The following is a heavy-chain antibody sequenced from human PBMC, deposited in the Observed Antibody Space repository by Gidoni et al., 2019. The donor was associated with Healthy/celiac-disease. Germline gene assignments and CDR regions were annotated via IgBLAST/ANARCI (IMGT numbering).Heavy chain of an antibody. V-gene: IGHV3-33*01. CDR3: ARDHLIAARPWAFDI. J-gene: IGHJ3*02. CDR2: IWYDGSNK. D-gene: IGHD6-6*01. CDR1: GSTLIRYG. Sequence: QVQLVESGGGVVHPGWFLSLSFASSGSTLIRYGMHWVRHAPGKGLEWVAVIWYDGSNKYYADSVKGRFTISRDNSKNTLYLQMNSLRAEDTAVYYCARDHLIAARPWAFDIWGQGTMVTVSS.